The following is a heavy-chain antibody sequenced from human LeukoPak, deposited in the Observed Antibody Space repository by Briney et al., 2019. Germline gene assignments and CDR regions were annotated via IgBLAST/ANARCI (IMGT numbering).Heavy chain of an antibody. V-gene: IGHV1-2*02. CDR3: ARVRPYIVVVPAAPMYYYMDV. J-gene: IGHJ6*03. D-gene: IGHD2-2*01. CDR2: INPNSGGT. CDR1: GYTFTGYF. Sequence: GASVKVSCKASGYTFTGYFMHWVRLAPGQGLEWMGWINPNSGGTNYAQKFQGRVTMTRDTSISTAYMELSRLGSDDTAVYYCARVRPYIVVVPAAPMYYYMDVWGKGTTVTVSS.